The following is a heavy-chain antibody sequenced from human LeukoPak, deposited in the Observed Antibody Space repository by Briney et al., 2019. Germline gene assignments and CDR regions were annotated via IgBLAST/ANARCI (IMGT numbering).Heavy chain of an antibody. CDR3: ARQTAGTFDY. J-gene: IGHJ4*02. V-gene: IGHV3-21*04. Sequence: GGTLRLSCAASGFTFSSYGMSWVRQAPGKGLEWVSSISSSSSYIYYADSVKGRFTISRDNAKNSLYLQMNSLRAEDTAVYYCARQTAGTFDYWGQGTLVTVSS. CDR2: ISSSSSYI. D-gene: IGHD6-13*01. CDR1: GFTFSSYG.